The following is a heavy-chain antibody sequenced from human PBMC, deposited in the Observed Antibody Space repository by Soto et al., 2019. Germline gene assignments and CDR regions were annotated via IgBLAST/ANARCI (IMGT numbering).Heavy chain of an antibody. CDR1: GGSISSYY. J-gene: IGHJ4*02. V-gene: IGHV4-59*01. CDR3: ARMTISGPDRIIDY. Sequence: SETLSLTCTVSGGSISSYYWSWIRQPPGKGLEWIGYIYYSGSTNYNPSLKSRVTISVDTSKNQFSLKLSSVTAADTAVYYCARMTISGPDRIIDYWGQGTLVTVSS. D-gene: IGHD3-9*01. CDR2: IYYSGST.